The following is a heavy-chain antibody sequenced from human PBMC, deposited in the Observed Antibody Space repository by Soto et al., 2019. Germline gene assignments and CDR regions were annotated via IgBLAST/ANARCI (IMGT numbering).Heavy chain of an antibody. CDR3: ARDLSYYDSSGYYPFGS. CDR1: GGTFSSYA. Sequence: QVQLVQSGAEVKKPGSSVKVSCKASGGTFSSYAISWVRQAPGQGLEWMGGIIPIFGTANYAQKFQGRVTITADESTSTAYMELSSLRSEDTAVYYCARDLSYYDSSGYYPFGSWGQGTLVTVSS. J-gene: IGHJ4*02. D-gene: IGHD3-22*01. CDR2: IIPIFGTA. V-gene: IGHV1-69*12.